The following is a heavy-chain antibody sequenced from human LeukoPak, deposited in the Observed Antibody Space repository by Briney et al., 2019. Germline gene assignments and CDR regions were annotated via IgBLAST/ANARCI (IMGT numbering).Heavy chain of an antibody. J-gene: IGHJ4*02. V-gene: IGHV1-8*01. Sequence: ASVKVSCKASGYTFTSYDINWVRRATGQGLEWMGWMNPNSGNTGYAQKFQGRVTMTRNTSISTAYMELSSLRSEDTAVYYCATSNELYSGSFGDYWGQGTLVTVSS. CDR2: MNPNSGNT. D-gene: IGHD1-26*01. CDR1: GYTFTSYD. CDR3: ATSNELYSGSFGDY.